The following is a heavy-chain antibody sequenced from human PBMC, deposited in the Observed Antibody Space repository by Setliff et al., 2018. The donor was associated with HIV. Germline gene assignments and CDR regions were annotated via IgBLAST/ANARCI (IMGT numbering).Heavy chain of an antibody. CDR2: INWNGGST. CDR3: ARGCPYDILTGYYNFGVATLDY. CDR1: GFTFDDYG. Sequence: GGSLRLSCAASGFTFDDYGMSWVRQAPGKGLEWVSGINWNGGSTGYVDSVKGRFTISRDNAKNSLYLQMNSLRAEDTAFYYCARGCPYDILTGYYNFGVATLDYWGQGALVTVSS. V-gene: IGHV3-20*04. J-gene: IGHJ4*02. D-gene: IGHD3-9*01.